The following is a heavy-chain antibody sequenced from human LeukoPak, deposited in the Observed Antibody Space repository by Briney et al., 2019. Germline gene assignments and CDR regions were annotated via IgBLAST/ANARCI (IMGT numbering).Heavy chain of an antibody. J-gene: IGHJ3*02. CDR1: GGSISSYY. CDR3: ARAPYYYDSSGRDAFDI. CDR2: IYYSGST. V-gene: IGHV4-59*01. Sequence: PSETLSLTCTVSGGSISSYYWSWIRQPPGKGLEWIGYIYYSGSTNYNPSLKSRVTISVDTSKNQFSLKLSSVTAADTAVYYCARAPYYYDSSGRDAFDIWVQGTMVTVSS. D-gene: IGHD3-22*01.